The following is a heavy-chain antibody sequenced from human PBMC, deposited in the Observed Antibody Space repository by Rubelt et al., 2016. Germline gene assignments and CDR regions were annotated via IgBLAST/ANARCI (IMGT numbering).Heavy chain of an antibody. Sequence: LVQSGVEVKKPGSSVKVSCKASGGTFSSYAISWVRQAPGQGLEWMGRIIPILGIANYAQKFQGRVTITRDTSARTAYMELSSLRSEDTAVYYCAREEIGYCSGGSCYSGSGAIEIWGQGTMDTVSS. CDR3: AREEIGYCSGGSCYSGSGAIEI. CDR2: IIPILGIA. D-gene: IGHD2-15*01. V-gene: IGHV1-69*04. J-gene: IGHJ3*02. CDR1: GGTFSSYA.